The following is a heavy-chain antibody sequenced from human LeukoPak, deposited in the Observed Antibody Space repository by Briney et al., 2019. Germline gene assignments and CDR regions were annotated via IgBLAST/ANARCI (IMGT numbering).Heavy chain of an antibody. Sequence: KPSETLSLTCAVYGGSFSGYYWSWIRQPPGKGLEWIGEINHSGSTNYNPSLKSRVTISVDTSKNQFSLKLSSMTAADTAVYYCARMSLAVAGTSPVDAFDIWGQGTMVTVSS. CDR2: INHSGST. D-gene: IGHD6-19*01. V-gene: IGHV4-34*01. J-gene: IGHJ3*02. CDR3: ARMSLAVAGTSPVDAFDI. CDR1: GGSFSGYY.